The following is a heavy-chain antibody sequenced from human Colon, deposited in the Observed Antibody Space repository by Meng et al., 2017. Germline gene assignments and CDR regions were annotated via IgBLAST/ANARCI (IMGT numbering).Heavy chain of an antibody. J-gene: IGHJ5*02. Sequence: GPLKEPRPGMVTPSPTLSLTCTVSGGSISSGDYYWSWSRQHPGKGLEWIGYFYFSGNTYYNPSLKSRVSISVDTSKNRFSLNLSSVTAADTAVYYCARYFYDSRGVTWFDPWGQGTLVTVFS. V-gene: IGHV4-31*03. CDR3: ARYFYDSRGVTWFDP. CDR2: FYFSGNT. D-gene: IGHD3-22*01. CDR1: GGSISSGDYY.